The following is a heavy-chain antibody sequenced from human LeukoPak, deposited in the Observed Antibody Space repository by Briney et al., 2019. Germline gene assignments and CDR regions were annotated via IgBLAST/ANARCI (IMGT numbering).Heavy chain of an antibody. J-gene: IGHJ4*02. CDR3: ARDIYDSSGYYSDY. Sequence: PSETLSLTCAVYGGSFSGYYWSWIRQPPGKGLEWIGEINHSGSTNYNPSLKSRATISVDTSKNQFSLKLSSVIAADTAVYYCARDIYDSSGYYSDYWGQGTLVTVSS. CDR1: GGSFSGYY. V-gene: IGHV4-34*01. CDR2: INHSGST. D-gene: IGHD3-22*01.